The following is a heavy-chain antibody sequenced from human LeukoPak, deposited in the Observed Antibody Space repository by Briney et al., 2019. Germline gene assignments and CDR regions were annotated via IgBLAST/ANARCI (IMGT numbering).Heavy chain of an antibody. J-gene: IGHJ4*02. Sequence: GGSLRLSCAASGFTFSSYAMSWVRQAPGKGLEWVSAISGSGGSTYYADSVKGRFTISRDNSKNTLYLQMNSLRAEDTAVYHCAYAGWYCSSTSCPASTDYWGQGTLVTVS. CDR2: ISGSGGST. CDR1: GFTFSSYA. D-gene: IGHD2-2*01. V-gene: IGHV3-23*01. CDR3: AYAGWYCSSTSCPASTDY.